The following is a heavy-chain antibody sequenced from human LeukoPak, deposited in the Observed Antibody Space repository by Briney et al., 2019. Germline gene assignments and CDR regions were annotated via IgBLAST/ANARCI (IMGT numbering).Heavy chain of an antibody. V-gene: IGHV3-30*04. Sequence: PGGSLRLSCAASGFTFSSYAMHWVRQAPGKGLEWVAVISYDGSNKYYADSVKGRFTISRDNSKNTLYLQMNSPRAEDTAVYYCARGSGYSVDYWGQGTLVTVSS. CDR3: ARGSGYSVDY. CDR2: ISYDGSNK. D-gene: IGHD3-3*01. J-gene: IGHJ4*02. CDR1: GFTFSSYA.